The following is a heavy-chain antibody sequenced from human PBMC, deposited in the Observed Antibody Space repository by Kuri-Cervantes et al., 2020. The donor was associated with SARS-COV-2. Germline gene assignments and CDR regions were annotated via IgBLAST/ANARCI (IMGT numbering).Heavy chain of an antibody. CDR2: IYYSGST. Sequence: ESLKISCSVSGGSISRDYWSWIRQPPGKGLEWIGYIYYSGSTNYNPSLKSRVTISVDTSKNQFSLRLTSVTAADTAVYYCARAPAPGYSSGWYCDYWGQGILVTVSS. J-gene: IGHJ4*02. V-gene: IGHV4-59*08. D-gene: IGHD6-19*01. CDR3: ARAPAPGYSSGWYCDY. CDR1: GGSISRDY.